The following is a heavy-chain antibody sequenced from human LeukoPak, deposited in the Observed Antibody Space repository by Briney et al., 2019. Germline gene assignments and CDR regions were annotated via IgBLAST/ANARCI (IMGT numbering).Heavy chain of an antibody. CDR2: ISYSGNT. CDR3: ARLMYYYDISGYYYYFDF. D-gene: IGHD3-22*01. CDR1: GGSISSGGHS. Sequence: SETLSLTCAVSGGSISSGGHSWSWIRQPPGKGLEWIGYISYSGNTYYNPSLKSRVTMSVDTSKNQFSLKLTSVTAADTAVYFCARLMYYYDISGYYYYFDFWGQGTLVTVSS. V-gene: IGHV4-30-2*03. J-gene: IGHJ4*02.